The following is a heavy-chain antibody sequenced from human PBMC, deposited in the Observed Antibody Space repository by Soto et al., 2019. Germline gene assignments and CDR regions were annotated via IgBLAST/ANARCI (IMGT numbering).Heavy chain of an antibody. CDR1: GFTVSSNY. J-gene: IGHJ6*02. D-gene: IGHD5-18*01. CDR3: AREYSYGYYYYYAMDV. CDR2: IYSGGST. Sequence: EVQLVESGGGLIQPGGSLRLSCAASGFTVSSNYMSWVRQAPGKGLEWVSAIYSGGSTYYADSVKGRFTISRDNSKNTLYLQMNSLRAEHTAVYYCAREYSYGYYYYYAMDVWGQGTTVTVSS. V-gene: IGHV3-53*01.